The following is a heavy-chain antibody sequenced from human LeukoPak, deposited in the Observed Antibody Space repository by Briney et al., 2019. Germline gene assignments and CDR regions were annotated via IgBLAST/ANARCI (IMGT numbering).Heavy chain of an antibody. CDR2: IYYSGST. J-gene: IGHJ3*02. Sequence: SETLPLTCTVSGGSISSSSYYWGWIRQPPGKGLEWIGSIYYSGSTYYSPSLKSRVTISLDTSRSQFSLKLNSVTAADTAVYYCAKSNGYGLVGIWGQGTMVTVSS. CDR1: GGSISSSSYY. CDR3: AKSNGYGLVGI. D-gene: IGHD3-10*01. V-gene: IGHV4-39*07.